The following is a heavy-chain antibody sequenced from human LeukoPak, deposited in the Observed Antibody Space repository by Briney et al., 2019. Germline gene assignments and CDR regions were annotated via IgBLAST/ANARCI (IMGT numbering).Heavy chain of an antibody. J-gene: IGHJ4*02. CDR1: GGSFSGYY. CDR3: ARKYSGYDPHDY. Sequence: PSETLSLTCALYGGSFSGYYWSWIRQPPGKGLEWIGEINHSGSTNYNPSLKSRVTISVDTSKNQFSLKLSSVTAADTAVYYCARKYSGYDPHDYWGQGTLVTVSS. CDR2: INHSGST. V-gene: IGHV4-34*01. D-gene: IGHD5-12*01.